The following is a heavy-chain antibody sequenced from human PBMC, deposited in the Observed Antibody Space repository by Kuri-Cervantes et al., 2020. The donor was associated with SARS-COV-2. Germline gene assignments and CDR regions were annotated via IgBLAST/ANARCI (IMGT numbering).Heavy chain of an antibody. D-gene: IGHD2-15*01. CDR2: ISYDGSKK. J-gene: IGHJ6*03. CDR1: GFTFSSYA. CDR3: ARDQVVEWRDYYYYMDV. V-gene: IGHV3-30-3*01. Sequence: GESLKISCAASGFTFSSYAMHWVRQAPGKGLEWVAVISYDGSKKYYADSVKGRFTISRDNSKNTLYLQMNSLRAEDTTVYYCARDQVVEWRDYYYYMDVWGKGTTVTVSS.